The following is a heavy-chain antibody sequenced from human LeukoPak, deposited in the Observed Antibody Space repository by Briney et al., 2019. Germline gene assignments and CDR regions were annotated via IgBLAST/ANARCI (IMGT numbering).Heavy chain of an antibody. D-gene: IGHD2-15*01. Sequence: SETLSLTCTVSGGTITSGSYYWNWIRQPVEKGLEWIGRINTSGRTNYNPSLKSRVTMSIDTSKNQFSLELSSVTAADTAVYYCAREGGGYCSGGGCYSGASDIWGQGTMVTVSS. CDR1: GGTITSGSYY. CDR3: AREGGGYCSGGGCYSGASDI. CDR2: INTSGRT. J-gene: IGHJ3*02. V-gene: IGHV4-61*02.